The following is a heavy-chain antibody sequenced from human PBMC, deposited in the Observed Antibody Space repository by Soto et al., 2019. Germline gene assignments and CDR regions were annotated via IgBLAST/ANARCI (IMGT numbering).Heavy chain of an antibody. CDR1: GGSISSYY. Sequence: SETLSLTCTVSGGSISSYYWSWIRQPPGKGLEWIGYIYYSGSTNYNPSLKSRVTISVDTSKNQFSLKLSSVTAADTAVYYCASDGWISTNCYPTYYYYGMDVWGQGSTVTVSS. V-gene: IGHV4-59*01. J-gene: IGHJ6*02. D-gene: IGHD2-2*01. CDR2: IYYSGST. CDR3: ASDGWISTNCYPTYYYYGMDV.